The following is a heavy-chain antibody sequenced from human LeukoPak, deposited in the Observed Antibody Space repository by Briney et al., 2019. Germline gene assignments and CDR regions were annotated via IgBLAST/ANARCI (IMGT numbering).Heavy chain of an antibody. D-gene: IGHD3-10*01. J-gene: IGHJ4*02. Sequence: GGSLRLSCAASGFTFDDYGMSWVRQAPGKGLEWVSGINWNGGSTGYADSVKGRFTISRDNAKNSLYLQMNSLRAEDTALYYCARNYGSGSFTYYFDYWGQGTLVTASS. CDR3: ARNYGSGSFTYYFDY. CDR2: INWNGGST. V-gene: IGHV3-20*04. CDR1: GFTFDDYG.